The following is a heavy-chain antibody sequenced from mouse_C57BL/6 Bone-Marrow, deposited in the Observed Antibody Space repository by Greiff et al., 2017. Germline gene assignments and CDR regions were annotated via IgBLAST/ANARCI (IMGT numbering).Heavy chain of an antibody. V-gene: IGHV1-55*01. J-gene: IGHJ4*01. CDR3: ARGGGTVTLYYAMDY. CDR1: GYTFTSYW. CDR2: IYPGSGST. D-gene: IGHD2-13*01. Sequence: QVQLKQPGAELVKPGASVKMSCKASGYTFTSYWITWVKQRPGQGLEWIGDIYPGSGSTNYNEKFKSKATLTVDTSSSTAYMQLSSLTSEDSAVYYCARGGGTVTLYYAMDYWGQGTSVTVSS.